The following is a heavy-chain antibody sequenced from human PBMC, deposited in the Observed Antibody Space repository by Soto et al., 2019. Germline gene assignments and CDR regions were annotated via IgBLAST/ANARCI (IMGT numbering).Heavy chain of an antibody. CDR1: GGTFSSFA. V-gene: IGHV1-69*01. CDR3: ARDRHHTYDY. CDR2: IIPIFGTT. J-gene: IGHJ4*02. Sequence: QVQLVQSGAEVKKPGSSVKVSCKASGGTFSSFAISWVRQAPGQGLEWMGGIIPIFGTTNYAQKFQGRVTITADESTSTAYMEVTTLRSEDTAVYYCARDRHHTYDYWGQGTLVTVSS.